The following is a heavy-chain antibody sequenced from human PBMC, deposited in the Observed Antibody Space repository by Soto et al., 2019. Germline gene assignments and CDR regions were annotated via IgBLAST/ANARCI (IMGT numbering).Heavy chain of an antibody. CDR3: ATDLRGSSSSLFDP. D-gene: IGHD6-13*01. Sequence: ASVKVCCEVSGYTLTELSMHWVRQALGKGLEWMGGFDPEDGETIYAQKFQGRVTITEDTSTDTAYMELSSLRSEDTVVYYCATDLRGSSSSLFDPWGQGSLDTVSS. CDR2: FDPEDGET. J-gene: IGHJ5*02. V-gene: IGHV1-24*01. CDR1: GYTLTELS.